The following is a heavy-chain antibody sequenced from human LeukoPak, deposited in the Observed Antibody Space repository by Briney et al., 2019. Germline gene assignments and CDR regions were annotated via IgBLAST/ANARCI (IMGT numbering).Heavy chain of an antibody. Sequence: QPGASLRLSCAASGFTFSSYAMSWVRQAPGKGLEWVSAISGSGGSTYYADSVKGRFTISKDNSKITLYLQMNSLRAEDTAVYYCALGVRGVTFDYWGQGTLVTVSS. CDR1: GFTFSSYA. D-gene: IGHD3-10*01. V-gene: IGHV3-23*01. CDR2: ISGSGGST. CDR3: ALGVRGVTFDY. J-gene: IGHJ4*02.